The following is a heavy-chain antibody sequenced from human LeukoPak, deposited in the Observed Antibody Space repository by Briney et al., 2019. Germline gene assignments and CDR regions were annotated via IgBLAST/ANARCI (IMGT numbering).Heavy chain of an antibody. Sequence: GGSLRLSCAASGFSLYDYAMHWVRQAPGKGLEWVSGLSWNSGNIGYADSVKGRFTISRDNAKNSLYLQMNSLRAEDTAVYYCARGSEWEPLYYFDYWGQGNLVTVSS. D-gene: IGHD1-26*01. J-gene: IGHJ4*02. CDR1: GFSLYDYA. V-gene: IGHV3-9*01. CDR2: LSWNSGNI. CDR3: ARGSEWEPLYYFDY.